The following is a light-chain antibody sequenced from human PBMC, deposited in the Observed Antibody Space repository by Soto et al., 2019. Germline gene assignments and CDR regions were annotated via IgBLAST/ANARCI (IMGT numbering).Light chain of an antibody. J-gene: IGLJ2*01. CDR1: SSDVGGYNY. CDR3: SSYTTIKTVV. CDR2: AVS. Sequence: QSGLTQPASVSGSRGQSITISCTGTSSDVGGYNYVSWYPQHPGKAPKRMIYAVSNRPSGVSNRVSSFKSANTAYLTISRVQPDDEADYHCSSYTTIKTVVFGGRTKVTV. V-gene: IGLV2-14*01.